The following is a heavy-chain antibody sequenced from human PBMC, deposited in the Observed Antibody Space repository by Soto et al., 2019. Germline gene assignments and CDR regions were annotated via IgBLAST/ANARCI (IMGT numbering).Heavy chain of an antibody. CDR2: IWDDGHTK. J-gene: IGHJ4*02. CDR1: GLIFSGYG. Sequence: GSLRLSCAASGLIFSGYGLHWVRQAPGKGLEWVAVIWDDGHTKYYGEAVEGRFTISRDNSKNTLYLQMSGLRAEDTAVYYCARERAGFLESFDYWGQGILVTVSS. CDR3: ARERAGFLESFDY. V-gene: IGHV3-33*01. D-gene: IGHD3-3*01.